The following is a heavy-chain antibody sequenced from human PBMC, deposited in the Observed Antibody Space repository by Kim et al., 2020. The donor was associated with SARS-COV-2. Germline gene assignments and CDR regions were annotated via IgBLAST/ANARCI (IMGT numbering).Heavy chain of an antibody. D-gene: IGHD3-10*01. CDR2: IYSGGST. V-gene: IGHV3-53*01. J-gene: IGHJ4*02. Sequence: GGSLRLSCAASGFTVSSNYMSWVRQAPGKGLEWVSVIYSGGSTYYADSVKGRFTISRDNSKNTLYLQMNSLRAEDTAVYYCASRVPPPMVRGHSLDYWGQGTLVTVSS. CDR3: ASRVPPPMVRGHSLDY. CDR1: GFTVSSNY.